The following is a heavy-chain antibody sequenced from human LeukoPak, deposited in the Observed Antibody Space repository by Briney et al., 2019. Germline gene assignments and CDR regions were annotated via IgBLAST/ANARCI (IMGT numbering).Heavy chain of an antibody. CDR2: ISSSSSTI. CDR3: ARETTVTGLDY. V-gene: IGHV3-48*04. J-gene: IGHJ4*02. CDR1: VFTFSSYI. D-gene: IGHD4-17*01. Sequence: GGSLRLSCAASVFTFSSYIMNSVREAPGTGLEWVSYISSSSSTIYYADSVKGRFTISRDNAKNSLYLQMNSLRAEDTAVYYCARETTVTGLDYWGQGTLVTVSS.